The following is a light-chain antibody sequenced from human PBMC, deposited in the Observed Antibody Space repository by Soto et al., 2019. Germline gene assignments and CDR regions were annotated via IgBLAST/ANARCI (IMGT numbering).Light chain of an antibody. J-gene: IGKJ5*01. V-gene: IGKV3-20*01. CDR3: QHYGRSPIT. CDR2: DAS. CDR1: QSVSNNY. Sequence: EIVLTQSPGTLSLSPGERATLSCRASQSVSNNYLAWYQQKPGQAPRLLIYDASNRATGIPDRFSGSGSATDFTLTISRLEPEDFALYYCQHYGRSPITFGQGTRLEIK.